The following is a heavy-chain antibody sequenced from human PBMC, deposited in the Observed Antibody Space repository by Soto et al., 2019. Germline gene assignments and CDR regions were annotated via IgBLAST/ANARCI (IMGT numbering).Heavy chain of an antibody. V-gene: IGHV3-30*18. CDR2: ISYDGSNK. CDR1: GFTFSSHG. CDR3: AKFHPTDIVVVPAALTFDY. J-gene: IGHJ4*02. Sequence: GSLRLSCAASGFTFSSHGMHWVRQAPGKGLEWVAVISYDGSNKYYADSVKGRFTISRDNSKNTLYLQMNSLRAEDTAVYYCAKFHPTDIVVVPAALTFDYWGQGTLVTVSS. D-gene: IGHD2-2*01.